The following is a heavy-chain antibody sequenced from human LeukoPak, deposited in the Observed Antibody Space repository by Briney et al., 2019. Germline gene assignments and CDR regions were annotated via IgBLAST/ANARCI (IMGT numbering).Heavy chain of an antibody. D-gene: IGHD3-10*02. V-gene: IGHV3-7*01. CDR3: AELGITMIGGV. CDR1: GFTFDDYW. Sequence: QAGGSLRLSCGASGFTFDDYWMSWVRQAPGQGLEWVANINQDGSEKYYLDSAKGRFTISRDNARNSLYLQVNSLRAEDTAVYYCAELGITMIGGVWGKGTTVTISS. CDR2: INQDGSEK. J-gene: IGHJ6*04.